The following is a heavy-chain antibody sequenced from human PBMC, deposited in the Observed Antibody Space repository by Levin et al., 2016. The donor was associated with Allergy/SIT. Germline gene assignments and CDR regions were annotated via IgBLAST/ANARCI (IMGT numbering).Heavy chain of an antibody. CDR1: GGSFGGYY. CDR3: ARGRLVRGSGKLYYYYTLDV. V-gene: IGHV4-34*01. CDR2: VSHSET. J-gene: IGHJ6*02. D-gene: IGHD3-10*01. Sequence: GSLRLSCAVSGGSFGGYYWNWIRQPPGKGLEWIGEVSHSETNYNPSLTSRVTILEDTPKRQISLNLTSVTAADTAVYYCARGRLVRGSGKLYYYYTLDVWGPGTTVTVS.